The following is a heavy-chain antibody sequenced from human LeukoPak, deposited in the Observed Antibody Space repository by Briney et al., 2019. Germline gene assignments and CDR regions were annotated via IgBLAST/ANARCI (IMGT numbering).Heavy chain of an antibody. CDR2: INHSGRT. J-gene: IGHJ4*02. Sequence: SETLSLTCTVSGDSISSSYNYWDWIRQPPGKGLEWIGEINHSGRTNYNPSLKSRVTMSVDTSKNQFSLKLSSVTAADTAVYYCVRRGYSYRYWGQGTLVTVSS. V-gene: IGHV4-39*07. D-gene: IGHD5-18*01. CDR3: VRRGYSYRY. CDR1: GDSISSSYNY.